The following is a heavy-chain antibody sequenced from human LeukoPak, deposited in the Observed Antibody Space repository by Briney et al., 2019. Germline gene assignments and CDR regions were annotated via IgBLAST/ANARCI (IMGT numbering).Heavy chain of an antibody. CDR2: ISGSGFNT. J-gene: IGHJ4*02. Sequence: RTGGSLRLSCAVSGFTFNNYGMSWVRQAPGKGLEWVSAISGSGFNTYYADSVKGRFTISRDNSKNTLYLQMNSLRAEDTAVYYCAKGVVVAPDVTPFDYWGQGTLVTVSS. CDR1: GFTFNNYG. D-gene: IGHD2-2*01. V-gene: IGHV3-23*01. CDR3: AKGVVVAPDVTPFDY.